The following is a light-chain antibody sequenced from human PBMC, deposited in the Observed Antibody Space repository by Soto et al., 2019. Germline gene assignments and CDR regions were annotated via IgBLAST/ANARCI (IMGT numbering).Light chain of an antibody. V-gene: IGKV2D-29*01. J-gene: IGKJ1*01. Sequence: DIVMTQTPLSLSVTPGQPASISCKSSQSLPQSDGRIYLYWYLQKPGQPPQLLIYEASNRFSGVPDRFSGSGSGTDFTLKISRVDADDVVTYYRMQSLHFPLTFGQGTKVEIK. CDR2: EAS. CDR3: MQSLHFPLT. CDR1: QSLPQSDGRIY.